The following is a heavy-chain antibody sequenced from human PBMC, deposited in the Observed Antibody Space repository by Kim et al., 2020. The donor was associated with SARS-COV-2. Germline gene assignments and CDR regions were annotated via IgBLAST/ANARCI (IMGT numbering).Heavy chain of an antibody. CDR1: GGIFSRYA. CDR3: ARHKDEYYDSSGYPFDY. Sequence: SVKVSCKASGGIFSRYAISWVRQAPGQGLEWMGRIIPILGIANYAQKFQGRVTITADKSTSTAYMELSSLRSEDTAVYYCARHKDEYYDSSGYPFDYWGQGTLVTVSS. V-gene: IGHV1-69*04. D-gene: IGHD3-22*01. CDR2: IIPILGIA. J-gene: IGHJ4*02.